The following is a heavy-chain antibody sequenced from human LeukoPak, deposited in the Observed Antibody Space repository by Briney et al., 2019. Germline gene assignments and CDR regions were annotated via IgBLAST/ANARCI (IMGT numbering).Heavy chain of an antibody. J-gene: IGHJ4*02. V-gene: IGHV1-3*04. CDR2: VNTGNGHT. D-gene: IGHD1-26*01. Sequence: RASVNVSCKASGYDFTNYAIQWVRQAPGQRLEWMGWVNTGNGHTRYSPKFQGRVTIVRDTSASTAYMELSSLTSEDTALYYCARGQWVGTTQAYYLDYWGQGTLVAVSS. CDR3: ARGQWVGTTQAYYLDY. CDR1: GYDFTNYA.